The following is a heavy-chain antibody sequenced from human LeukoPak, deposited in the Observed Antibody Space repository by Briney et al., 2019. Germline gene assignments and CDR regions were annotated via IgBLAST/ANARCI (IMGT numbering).Heavy chain of an antibody. CDR3: ARSGYPGRLLDY. CDR1: DGSISSSSYY. Sequence: PSETLPLTCTVSDGSISSSSYYWDWIRQPPGKGLEWIGSIYYSGSTYYNPSLKSRVTISVDTSKNQFSLKLSSVTAADTAVYYCARSGYPGRLLDYWGQGTLVTVSS. V-gene: IGHV4-39*07. J-gene: IGHJ4*02. D-gene: IGHD3-3*01. CDR2: IYYSGST.